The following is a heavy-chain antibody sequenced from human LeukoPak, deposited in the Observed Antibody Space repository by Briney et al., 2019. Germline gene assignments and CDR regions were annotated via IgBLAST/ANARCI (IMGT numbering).Heavy chain of an antibody. Sequence: PGGSLRLSCAASGFTFSSYAMSWVRQAPGKGLEWVSAISGSGGSTYYADSVKGRFTISRDNSKNTLYLQMNSLRAEDTAVYYCAKGDSSSWYRAEYFQHWGQGTLVTVSS. CDR1: GFTFSSYA. J-gene: IGHJ1*01. D-gene: IGHD6-13*01. CDR2: ISGSGGST. V-gene: IGHV3-23*01. CDR3: AKGDSSSWYRAEYFQH.